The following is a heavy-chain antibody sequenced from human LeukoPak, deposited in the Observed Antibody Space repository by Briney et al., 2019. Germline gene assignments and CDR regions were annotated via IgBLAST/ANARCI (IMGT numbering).Heavy chain of an antibody. D-gene: IGHD6-13*01. CDR1: GFTFGSYG. V-gene: IGHV3-30*03. J-gene: IGHJ3*02. Sequence: GGSLRLSCAASGFTFGSYGMHWVRQAPGKGLEWVAVISYDGSNKYYADSVKGRFTISRDNSKNTLYLQVNSLRAEDTAVYYCATAQAGYPFDIWGQGTMVTVSS. CDR3: ATAQAGYPFDI. CDR2: ISYDGSNK.